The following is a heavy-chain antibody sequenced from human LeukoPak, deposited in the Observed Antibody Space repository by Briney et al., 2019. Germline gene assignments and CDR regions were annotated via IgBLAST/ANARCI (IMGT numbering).Heavy chain of an antibody. CDR2: IHPGGAST. CDR1: GFTFSGYA. D-gene: IGHD2-21*01. Sequence: PGGSLRLSCAASGFTFSGYAMSWVRQAPGKGLEWVSGIHPGGASTYYADSVKGRFTISRDNSKNTLYLQMNSPRADDTAIYYCAKAGDHSRTYNYFDPWGQGTLVTVSS. V-gene: IGHV3-23*01. CDR3: AKAGDHSRTYNYFDP. J-gene: IGHJ5*02.